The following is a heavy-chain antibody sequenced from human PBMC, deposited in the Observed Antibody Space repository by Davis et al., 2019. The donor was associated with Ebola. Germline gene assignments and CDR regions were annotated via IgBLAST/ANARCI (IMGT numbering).Heavy chain of an antibody. D-gene: IGHD2/OR15-2a*01. V-gene: IGHV3-74*01. CDR3: TRILRGY. CDR2: INPDGSST. J-gene: IGHJ4*02. CDR1: GFTFSSHT. Sequence: PGGSLRLSCAASGFTFSSHTMNWVRQAPGKGLVWVSRINPDGSSTAYADSVKGRFTISRDNAKDTLYLQMNSLRAEDTAVYYCTRILRGYWGQGALVTVSS.